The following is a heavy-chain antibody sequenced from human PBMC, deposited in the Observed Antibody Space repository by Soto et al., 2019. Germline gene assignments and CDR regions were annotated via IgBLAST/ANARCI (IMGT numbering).Heavy chain of an antibody. CDR2: LGTIGA. CDR3: ARDLTTHDY. CDR1: GFTFSAHA. V-gene: IGHV3-23*01. J-gene: IGHJ4*02. Sequence: EVQLLESGGGLVQRGGSLRLSCVGSGFTFSAHAITWVRQAPGKGLEWVSTLGTIGAFYADSVKGRFTISRDNSKNTVNLQMNSLRGEDTAIYYCARDLTTHDYWGQGTVVTVSS.